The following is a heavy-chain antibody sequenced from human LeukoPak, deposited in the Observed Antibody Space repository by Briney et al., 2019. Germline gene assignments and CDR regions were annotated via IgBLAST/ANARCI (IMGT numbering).Heavy chain of an antibody. D-gene: IGHD2-2*01. CDR1: GYTFSGYY. Sequence: GASVKVSCKASGYTFSGYYIHWVRQAPGQGLEWLGWINPNSGGTNYAQKFQGRVTMTRDTSNSTAYMELSRLRSDDTAVYYCASGGAAYCSSASCYHMEYFDYWGQGTLVTVSS. V-gene: IGHV1-2*02. J-gene: IGHJ4*02. CDR3: ASGGAAYCSSASCYHMEYFDY. CDR2: INPNSGGT.